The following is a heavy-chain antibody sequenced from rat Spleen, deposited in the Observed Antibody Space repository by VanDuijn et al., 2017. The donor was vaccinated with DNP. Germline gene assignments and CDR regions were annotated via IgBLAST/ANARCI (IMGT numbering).Heavy chain of an antibody. D-gene: IGHD1-2*01. CDR2: ISTTGSRT. CDR3: TTHGSIATISTGDMDV. CDR1: GFTFSHYY. V-gene: IGHV5-27*01. Sequence: EVQLVESGGGLVQSGRSLKLSCAASGFTFSHYYMAWVRQAPKKGLEWVASISTTGSRTYYPDSVKGRFTISRDNAKSTLYLQMDSLRSEDTATYYCTTHGSIATISTGDMDVWGQGTSVTVSS. J-gene: IGHJ4*01.